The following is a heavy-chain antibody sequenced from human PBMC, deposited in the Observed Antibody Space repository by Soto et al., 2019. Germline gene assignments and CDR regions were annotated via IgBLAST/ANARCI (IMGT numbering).Heavy chain of an antibody. Sequence: GESRKISCKGSGYSFTNYWIGWVRQMPGKGLEWMGIIYPGDSNTRYSPSFQGQVTISADKSISTAYLQWSSLKASGTAMYYCARVDYYDSGGYYLDYWGQGTLVTVSS. D-gene: IGHD3-22*01. CDR1: GYSFTNYW. J-gene: IGHJ4*02. CDR2: IYPGDSNT. V-gene: IGHV5-51*01. CDR3: ARVDYYDSGGYYLDY.